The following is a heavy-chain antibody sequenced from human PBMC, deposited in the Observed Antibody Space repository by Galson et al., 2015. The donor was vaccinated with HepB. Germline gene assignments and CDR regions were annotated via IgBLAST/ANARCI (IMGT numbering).Heavy chain of an antibody. Sequence: SLRLSCAASGFTFSSYAMHWVRQAPGKGLEWVAVISYDGSNKYYADSVKGRFTISRDNSKNTLYLQMNSLRAEDTAVYYCAKPLKYSSGWYVFDYWGQGTLVTVSS. CDR1: GFTFSSYA. CDR2: ISYDGSNK. D-gene: IGHD6-19*01. CDR3: AKPLKYSSGWYVFDY. V-gene: IGHV3-30*04. J-gene: IGHJ4*02.